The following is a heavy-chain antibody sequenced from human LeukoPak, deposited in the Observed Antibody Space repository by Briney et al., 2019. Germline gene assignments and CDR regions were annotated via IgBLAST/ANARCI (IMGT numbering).Heavy chain of an antibody. V-gene: IGHV5-51*01. CDR3: AASVYGILSY. D-gene: IGHD2-8*01. CDR1: GNSFGNFW. CDR2: IYPDDSDT. Sequence: GESLKISCEGSGNSFGNFWIGWVRQMPGKGLEWMGIIYPDDSDTRYSPSFQGQVTISADKSISTAYLQWSSLKASDTAIYYCAASVYGILSYWGQGTLVTVSS. J-gene: IGHJ4*02.